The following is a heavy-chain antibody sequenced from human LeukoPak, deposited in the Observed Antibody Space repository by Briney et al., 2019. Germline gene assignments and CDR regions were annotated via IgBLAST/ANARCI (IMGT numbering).Heavy chain of an antibody. CDR1: GFTFSSYA. CDR3: AKLIAGDYFTLPQYFDY. Sequence: GSLRLSCAASGFTFSSYAMSWVRQAPGKGLAWVSAISGSGGSTYYADSVKGRFTISRDNSKNTLYLQMNSLRAEDTAVYYCAKLIAGDYFTLPQYFDYWGQGTLVTVSS. J-gene: IGHJ4*02. CDR2: ISGSGGST. V-gene: IGHV3-23*01. D-gene: IGHD4-17*01.